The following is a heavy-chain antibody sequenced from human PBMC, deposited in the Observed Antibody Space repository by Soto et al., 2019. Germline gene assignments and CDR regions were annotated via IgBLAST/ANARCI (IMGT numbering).Heavy chain of an antibody. Sequence: VQLVESGGGLVQPGRSLRLSCAASGFTFDDYAMHWVRQAPGKGLEWVSGISWNSGSIGYADSVKGRFTISRDNAKNSLYLQMNSLRAEDTALYYCAKDSIPRAAAGTTIDYWGQGTLVTVSS. J-gene: IGHJ4*02. CDR3: AKDSIPRAAAGTTIDY. CDR1: GFTFDDYA. CDR2: ISWNSGSI. V-gene: IGHV3-9*01. D-gene: IGHD6-13*01.